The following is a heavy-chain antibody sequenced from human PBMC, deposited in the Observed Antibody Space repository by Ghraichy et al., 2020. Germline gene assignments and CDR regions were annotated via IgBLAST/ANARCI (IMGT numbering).Heavy chain of an antibody. CDR2: IDPSDSYT. Sequence: GESLNISCKGSGYSFTSYWISWVRQMPGKGLEWMGRIDPSDSYTNYSSSFQGHVTISADKSISTAYLQWSSLKASDTAMYYCARHTLTYSSSSSHYYYYGMDVWGQGTTVTVSS. CDR3: ARHTLTYSSSSSHYYYYGMDV. CDR1: GYSFTSYW. D-gene: IGHD6-6*01. J-gene: IGHJ6*02. V-gene: IGHV5-10-1*01.